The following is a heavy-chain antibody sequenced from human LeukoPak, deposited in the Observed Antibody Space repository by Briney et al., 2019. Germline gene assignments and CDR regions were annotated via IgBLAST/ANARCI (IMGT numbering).Heavy chain of an antibody. CDR1: GYTFTSYY. V-gene: IGHV1-46*01. CDR2: INPSGGST. D-gene: IGHD3-9*01. Sequence: ASVKVSCKASGYTFTSYYMHWVRQAPGQGLEWMGIINPSGGSTSYAQKFQGRVTITADESTSTAYMELSSLRSEDTAVYYCARLLQYYDILTGYHNWFDPWGQGTLVTVSS. CDR3: ARLLQYYDILTGYHNWFDP. J-gene: IGHJ5*02.